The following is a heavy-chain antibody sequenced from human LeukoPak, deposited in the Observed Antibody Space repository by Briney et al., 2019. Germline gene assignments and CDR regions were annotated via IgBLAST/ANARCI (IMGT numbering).Heavy chain of an antibody. V-gene: IGHV3-23*01. Sequence: GGSLRLSCAASGFTFSSYAMIWVRQAPGKGLEWVSLISDSGTSTYYPDSVKGRFTISRDNSKNAVYLQMNSLRAEDTAVYYCAKGVSGYGSGRPFDYWGQGTLVTVSS. CDR1: GFTFSSYA. CDR2: ISDSGTST. J-gene: IGHJ4*02. CDR3: AKGVSGYGSGRPFDY. D-gene: IGHD3-10*01.